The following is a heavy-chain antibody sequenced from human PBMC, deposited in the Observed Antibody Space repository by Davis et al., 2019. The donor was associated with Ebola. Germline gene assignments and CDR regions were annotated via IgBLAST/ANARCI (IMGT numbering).Heavy chain of an antibody. CDR1: GGSIRRSSNF. CDR2: IYYSGST. CDR3: ARREYDSSGYYSAEY. J-gene: IGHJ4*02. V-gene: IGHV4-39*01. Sequence: SETLSLTCTVSGGSIRRSSNFCGWIRQPPGKGLEWIGSIYYSGSTHYNPSLKSRVSVSVDTSKNQFSLKLNSVTAADTAVYYCARREYDSSGYYSAEYWGQGILVTVSS. D-gene: IGHD3-22*01.